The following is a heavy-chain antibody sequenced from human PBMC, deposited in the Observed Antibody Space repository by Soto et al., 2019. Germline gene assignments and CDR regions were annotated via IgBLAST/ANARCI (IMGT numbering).Heavy chain of an antibody. J-gene: IGHJ4*02. Sequence: SETLSLTCAVYGGSFSGYYWSWIRQPPGKGLEWIGEINHSGSTNYNPSLKSRVTISVDTSKNQFSLKLSSVTAADTAVYYCARGLWPRGGLGRNYFDYWGQGTLVTVSS. V-gene: IGHV4-34*01. CDR2: INHSGST. D-gene: IGHD3-10*01. CDR1: GGSFSGYY. CDR3: ARGLWPRGGLGRNYFDY.